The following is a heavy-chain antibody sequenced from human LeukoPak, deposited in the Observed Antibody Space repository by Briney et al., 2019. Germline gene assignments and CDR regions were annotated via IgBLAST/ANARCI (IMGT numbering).Heavy chain of an antibody. CDR3: ARYSSTSCYFCYYFDY. CDR1: GFTFSDYY. V-gene: IGHV3-11*01. CDR2: ISSSGSTI. J-gene: IGHJ4*02. Sequence: PGGSLRLSCAASGFTFSDYYMSWIRQAPGKGLEWVSYISSSGSTIYYADSVKSRFTISRDNAKNSLYLQMNGLRAEDTAVYYCARYSSTSCYFCYYFDYWGQGTLVTVSS. D-gene: IGHD2-2*01.